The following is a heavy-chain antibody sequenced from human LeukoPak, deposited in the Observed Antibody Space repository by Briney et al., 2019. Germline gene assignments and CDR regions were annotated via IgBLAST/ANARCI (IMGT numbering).Heavy chain of an antibody. CDR2: IIPIFGTA. CDR3: ARVASRRYCSGGSCYQFDY. V-gene: IGHV1-69*13. J-gene: IGHJ4*02. CDR1: GGTLSSYA. Sequence: SVKVSCKASGGTLSSYAISWVRQAPGQGLEWMGGIIPIFGTANYAQKFQGRVTITADESTSTAYMELSSLRSEDTAVYYCARVASRRYCSGGSCYQFDYWGQGTLVTVSS. D-gene: IGHD2-15*01.